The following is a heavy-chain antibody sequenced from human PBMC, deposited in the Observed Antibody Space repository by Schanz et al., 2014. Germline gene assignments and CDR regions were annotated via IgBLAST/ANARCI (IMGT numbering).Heavy chain of an antibody. CDR1: GFTFDDHA. CDR2: ISWNSGNI. J-gene: IGHJ4*02. Sequence: EVQLVESGGGLVQPGRSLRLSCAASGFTFDDHAMHWVRQVPGKGLEWVSGISWNSGNIAYADSVQCRFTISRDNAKNYLYLQMNSLRPEATDVYDCAKVQTHTLYGGNSCFDYWGQGTLVTVSS. V-gene: IGHV3-9*01. CDR3: AKVQTHTLYGGNSCFDY. D-gene: IGHD2-21*02.